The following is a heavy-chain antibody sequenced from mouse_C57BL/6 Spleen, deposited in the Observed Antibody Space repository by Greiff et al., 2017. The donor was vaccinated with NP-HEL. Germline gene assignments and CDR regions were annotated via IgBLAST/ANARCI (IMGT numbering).Heavy chain of an antibody. Sequence: QVQLQQSGAELVRPGTSVKVSCKASGYAFTNYLIEWVKQRPGQGLEWIGVINPGSGGTNYNEKFKGKATLTADKSSSTAYMQLSSLTSEDSAVYFCAREYGSSFAYWGQGTLVTVSA. CDR1: GYAFTNYL. D-gene: IGHD1-1*01. CDR3: AREYGSSFAY. V-gene: IGHV1-54*01. CDR2: INPGSGGT. J-gene: IGHJ3*01.